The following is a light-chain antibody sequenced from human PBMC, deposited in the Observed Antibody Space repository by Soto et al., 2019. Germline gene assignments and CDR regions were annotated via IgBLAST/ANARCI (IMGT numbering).Light chain of an antibody. Sequence: ETVLTQSPVTLSLSPGERATLSCRASQSVSRSLAWYQQKPGQAPRLLVYDASNRATGIPARFSGSGSGTDFTLTISSLEPEDFAVYFCQHRGNWPLTFGGGTKVDIK. CDR2: DAS. CDR3: QHRGNWPLT. V-gene: IGKV3-11*01. J-gene: IGKJ4*01. CDR1: QSVSRS.